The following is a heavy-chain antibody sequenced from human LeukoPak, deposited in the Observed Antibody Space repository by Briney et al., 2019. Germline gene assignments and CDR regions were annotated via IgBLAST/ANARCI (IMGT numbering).Heavy chain of an antibody. CDR3: ATSRGNRIAAAGTIDY. J-gene: IGHJ4*02. D-gene: IGHD6-13*01. CDR2: ISGSGSST. V-gene: IGHV3-23*01. Sequence: PGGSLRLSCAASGFTFSSYAMSWVRQAPGKGLEWVSAISGSGSSTYYADSVKGRFTISRDNSKNTLYLQMNSLRAEDTAVYYCATSRGNRIAAAGTIDYWGQGTLVTVSS. CDR1: GFTFSSYA.